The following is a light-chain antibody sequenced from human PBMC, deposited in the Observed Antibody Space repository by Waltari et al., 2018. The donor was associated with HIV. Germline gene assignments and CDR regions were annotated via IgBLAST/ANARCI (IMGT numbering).Light chain of an antibody. Sequence: DIVMTQSPGSLTVCLGAWATIKCKSSQTILYHANNQSNLAWYQQNPGQLPKLLISWASSQESGVPDRFHGIGSATDFTLFIHDVHPQDVALYYCQQYFNPPWTFGKGTRMEIE. CDR1: QTILYHANNQSN. V-gene: IGKV4-1*01. CDR2: WAS. CDR3: QQYFNPPWT. J-gene: IGKJ1*01.